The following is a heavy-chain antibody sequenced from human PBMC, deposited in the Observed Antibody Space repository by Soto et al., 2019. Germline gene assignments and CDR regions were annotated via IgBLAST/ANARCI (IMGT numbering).Heavy chain of an antibody. Sequence: GALRLSCAASGFTFSSYWMSWVRQAPGKGLEWVANIKQDGSEKYYVDSVKGRFTISRDNAKNSLYLQMNSLRAEDTAVYYCASVDTAMVIFDYWGQGTLVTVSS. V-gene: IGHV3-7*03. CDR2: IKQDGSEK. CDR1: GFTFSSYW. J-gene: IGHJ4*02. D-gene: IGHD5-18*01. CDR3: ASVDTAMVIFDY.